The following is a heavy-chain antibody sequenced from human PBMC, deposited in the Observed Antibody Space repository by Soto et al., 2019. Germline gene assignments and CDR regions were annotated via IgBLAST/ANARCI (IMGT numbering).Heavy chain of an antibody. D-gene: IGHD1-26*01. CDR1: GGTFSSYA. CDR3: ARSIVGATKYYYYGMEV. CDR2: IIPIFGTA. J-gene: IGHJ6*02. V-gene: IGHV1-69*06. Sequence: SVKVSCKASGGTFSSYAISWVRQAPGQGLEWMGGIIPIFGTANYAQKFQGRVTITADKSTSTAYMELSSLRSEDTAVYYCARSIVGATKYYYYGMEVWGQGTTVTVSS.